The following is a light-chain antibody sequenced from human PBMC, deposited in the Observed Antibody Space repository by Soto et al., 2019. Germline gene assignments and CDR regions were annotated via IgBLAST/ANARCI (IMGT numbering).Light chain of an antibody. CDR3: QQYNNWPPVT. CDR2: GAS. J-gene: IGKJ4*01. V-gene: IGKV3-15*01. CDR1: QSVSIN. Sequence: EIVMTQSPATLSVSPGERATLSCRASQSVSINLAWYQQKPGQAPRLLIYGASTRATGFPARFSGSGSGTEFTLTINSLQSEDSAVYYRQQYNNWPPVTFGGGTKVDIK.